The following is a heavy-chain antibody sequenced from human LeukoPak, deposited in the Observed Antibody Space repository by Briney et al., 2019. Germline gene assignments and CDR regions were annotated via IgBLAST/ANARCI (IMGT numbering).Heavy chain of an antibody. D-gene: IGHD3-16*01. Sequence: GESLKISCRGSGYSFTNYWIGWVRQMPGKGLEWMGIFYPGDSDTRYSPSFQGQVTISADKSISTAYLQWSSLKASDTAMYYCARHLRGAATYPIDYWGQGTLVTVSS. J-gene: IGHJ4*02. CDR1: GYSFTNYW. CDR3: ARHLRGAATYPIDY. CDR2: FYPGDSDT. V-gene: IGHV5-51*01.